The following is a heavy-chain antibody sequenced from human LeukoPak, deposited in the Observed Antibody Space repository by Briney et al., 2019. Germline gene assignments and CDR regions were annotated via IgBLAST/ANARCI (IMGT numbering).Heavy chain of an antibody. Sequence: ASVKVSCKASGYSFTGYYMHWVRQAPGQGLEWMGWINPNSGGTNYAQKFQGRVTMTRDTSISTAYMELIRLRSDETAVYYCARDQADCSSTSCYLMDYWGQGTLVTVSS. CDR2: INPNSGGT. CDR1: GYSFTGYY. D-gene: IGHD2-2*01. CDR3: ARDQADCSSTSCYLMDY. J-gene: IGHJ4*02. V-gene: IGHV1-2*02.